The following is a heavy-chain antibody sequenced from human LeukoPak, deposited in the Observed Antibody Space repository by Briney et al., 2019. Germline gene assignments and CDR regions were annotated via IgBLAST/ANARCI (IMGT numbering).Heavy chain of an antibody. CDR1: GYTFASYA. Sequence: SCKASGYTFASYAMHWVRQAPGKGLEWVAVISYDGSNKYYADSVKGRFTISRDNSKNTLYLQMNSLRAEDTAVYFCARTLGYCSSTSCPGAFDIWGQGTMVTVSS. J-gene: IGHJ3*02. CDR3: ARTLGYCSSTSCPGAFDI. D-gene: IGHD2-2*01. CDR2: ISYDGSNK. V-gene: IGHV3-30-3*01.